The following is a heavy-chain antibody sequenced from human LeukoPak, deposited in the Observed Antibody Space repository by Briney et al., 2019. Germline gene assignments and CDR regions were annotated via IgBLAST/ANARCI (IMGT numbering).Heavy chain of an antibody. CDR2: IYYSGST. J-gene: IGHJ3*02. D-gene: IGHD2-21*02. CDR3: ARARHIVVVTDAFDI. CDR1: GGSISSSSYY. Sequence: SEALSLTCTVSGGSISSSSYYWGWIRQPPGKGLEWIGSIYYSGSTYYNPSLKSRVTISVDTSKNQFSLKLSSVTAADTAVYYCARARHIVVVTDAFDIWGQGTMVTVSS. V-gene: IGHV4-39*07.